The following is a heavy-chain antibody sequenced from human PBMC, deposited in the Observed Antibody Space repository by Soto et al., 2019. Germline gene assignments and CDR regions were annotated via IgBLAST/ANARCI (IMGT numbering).Heavy chain of an antibody. CDR2: VYNGNT. CDR3: GRISSLGYYAY. Sequence: LEIQRLTCTVSGGSIVGYDGSWIRQSPGKELEYIGYVYNGNTNYNPSLNSRVTISVDTSKNQFSLKLSSVTASDTAVYYCGRISSLGYYAYWGQGTLVTVSS. V-gene: IGHV4-59*08. D-gene: IGHD3-3*01. CDR1: GGSIVGYD. J-gene: IGHJ4*02.